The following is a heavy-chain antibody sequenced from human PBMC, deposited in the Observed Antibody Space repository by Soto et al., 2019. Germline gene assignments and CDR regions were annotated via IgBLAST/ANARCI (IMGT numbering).Heavy chain of an antibody. D-gene: IGHD4-17*01. J-gene: IGHJ4*02. CDR3: ATPAVTTRLDFDY. Sequence: QVQLVQSGAEVKKPGASVKVSCKASGYTFTSYDINWVRQATGQGLEWMGWMNPNSGNTGYAQKFQGRVTMPRNTSISTAYRELCSLRSEDTAVYYCATPAVTTRLDFDYWGQGTQVTVSS. CDR2: MNPNSGNT. V-gene: IGHV1-8*01. CDR1: GYTFTSYD.